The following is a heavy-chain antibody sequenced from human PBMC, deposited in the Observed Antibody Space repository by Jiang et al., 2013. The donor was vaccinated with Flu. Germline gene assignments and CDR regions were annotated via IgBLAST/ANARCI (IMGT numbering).Heavy chain of an antibody. V-gene: IGHV4-4*02. D-gene: IGHD2-15*01. J-gene: IGHJ4*02. Sequence: KSRVTISVDKSKNQFSLKLSSVTAADTAVYYCARGYGFLNYWGQGTLVTVSS. CDR3: ARGYGFLNY.